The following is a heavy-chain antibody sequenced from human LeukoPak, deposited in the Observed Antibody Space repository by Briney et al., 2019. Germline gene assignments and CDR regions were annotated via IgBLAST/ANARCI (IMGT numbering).Heavy chain of an antibody. CDR2: IISDGSTT. V-gene: IGHV3-74*01. D-gene: IGHD5-24*01. Sequence: GGSLRLSCAASGFIFSDYAMHWVRQAPGKGLVWVSRIISDGSTTDYADSVKGRFTISRDNAKNTLYLQMNSLRADDTAVYYCAMKAVPRPRLHDAFDFWGQGTVVSVSS. CDR1: GFIFSDYA. J-gene: IGHJ3*01. CDR3: AMKAVPRPRLHDAFDF.